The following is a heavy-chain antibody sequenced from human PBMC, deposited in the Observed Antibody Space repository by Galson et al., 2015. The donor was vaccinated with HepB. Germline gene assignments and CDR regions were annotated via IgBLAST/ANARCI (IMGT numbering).Heavy chain of an antibody. J-gene: IGHJ3*02. CDR1: GGFIGSATYY. CDR2: IYTGGST. CDR3: ARAAGFCRHAGCSTEAFDI. V-gene: IGHV4-61*02. D-gene: IGHD2-2*01. Sequence: TLSLTCTVSGGFIGSATYYWSFIRQPAGKGLEWLGRIYTGGSTYYNPSLEGRVTMSVDMSENQFSLNLDSVTAADTAVYYCARAAGFCRHAGCSTEAFDIWGQGTMVTVSS.